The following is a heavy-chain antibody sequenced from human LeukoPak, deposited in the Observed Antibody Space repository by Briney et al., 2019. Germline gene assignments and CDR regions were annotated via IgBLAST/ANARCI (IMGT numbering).Heavy chain of an antibody. V-gene: IGHV1-2*06. CDR2: INPNSGGT. CDR1: GYTFTGYY. D-gene: IGHD7-27*01. Sequence: ASVKVSCKASGYTFTGYYMHWVRQAPGQGLEWMGRINPNSGGTNYAQKFQGRVTMTRDTSISTAYMELSSLRSDDTAIYYCARRKFLGWFDPWGQGTLVTVSS. J-gene: IGHJ5*02. CDR3: ARRKFLGWFDP.